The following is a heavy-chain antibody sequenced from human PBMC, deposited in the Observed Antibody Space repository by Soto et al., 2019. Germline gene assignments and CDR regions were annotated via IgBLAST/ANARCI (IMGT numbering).Heavy chain of an antibody. CDR3: ASAPETLLIQPKFDY. J-gene: IGHJ4*02. CDR1: GDSVSSNDYY. V-gene: IGHV4-61*03. CDR2: IYYSGST. D-gene: IGHD5-18*01. Sequence: QVQLQESGPGLVKSSETLSLTCTVSGDSVSSNDYYWSWIRQPPGKGLEWIGYIYYSGSTNYNPPLKSPVTISVDKSKNHFSLKVNSVTAADTAVYYCASAPETLLIQPKFDYWGQGTLVTVSS.